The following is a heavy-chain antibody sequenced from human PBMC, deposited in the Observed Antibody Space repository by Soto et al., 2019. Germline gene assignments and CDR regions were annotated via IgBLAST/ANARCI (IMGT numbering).Heavy chain of an antibody. CDR3: ARDPVPAAIRGTYYYYGMDV. J-gene: IGHJ6*02. D-gene: IGHD2-2*02. V-gene: IGHV1-3*01. CDR1: GYTLTSYA. CDR2: INAGNGNT. Sequence: GASVKVSCKASGYTLTSYAMHWVRQAPGQRLEWMGWINAGNGNTKYSQKFQGRVTITRDTSASTAYMELSSLRSEDTAVYYCARDPVPAAIRGTYYYYGMDVWGQGTTVTVSS.